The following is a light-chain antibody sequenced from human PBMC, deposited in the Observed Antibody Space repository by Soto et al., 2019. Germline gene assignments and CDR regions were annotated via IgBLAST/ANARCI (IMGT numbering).Light chain of an antibody. CDR3: QQYGSSHT. CDR1: QTVRNNY. CDR2: DAS. V-gene: IGKV3-20*01. Sequence: EFVLTQSPGTLSLSPGERTTLSCRASQTVRNNYLAWYQQKPGQAPRLLIYDASSRATGIPDRFSGGGSGTDFTLTISRLEPEDFAVYYCQQYGSSHTFGQGTRLEI. J-gene: IGKJ5*01.